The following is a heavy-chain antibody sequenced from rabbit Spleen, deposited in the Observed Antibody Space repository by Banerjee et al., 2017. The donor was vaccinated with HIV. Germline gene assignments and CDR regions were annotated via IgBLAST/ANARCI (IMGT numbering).Heavy chain of an antibody. CDR2: IAGSSSGFT. CDR1: GLSFSSNDY. Sequence: QSLEEYGGDLVKPGASLTLTCTASGLSFSSNDYMCWVRQDPGKGLEWISCIAGSSSGFTYSATWAKGRFTCSKTSSTTVTLQMTRLTVADTATYFCSRDTGGSFSSYCMDLWGPGTLVTVS. J-gene: IGHJ6*01. V-gene: IGHV1S40*01. D-gene: IGHD7-1*01. CDR3: SRDTGGSFSSYCMDL.